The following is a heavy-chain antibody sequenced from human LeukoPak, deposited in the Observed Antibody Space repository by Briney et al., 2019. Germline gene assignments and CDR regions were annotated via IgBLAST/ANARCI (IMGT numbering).Heavy chain of an antibody. J-gene: IGHJ6*03. CDR2: MNPNSGNT. Sequence: ASVKVSCKASRYTFTSYDINWVRQATGQGLEWMGWMNPNSGNTGYAQKFQGRVTMTRNTSISTAYMELSSLRSEDTAVYYCARGYYYDSSHYYYYMDVWGKGTTVTVSS. D-gene: IGHD3-22*01. V-gene: IGHV1-8*01. CDR3: ARGYYYDSSHYYYYMDV. CDR1: RYTFTSYD.